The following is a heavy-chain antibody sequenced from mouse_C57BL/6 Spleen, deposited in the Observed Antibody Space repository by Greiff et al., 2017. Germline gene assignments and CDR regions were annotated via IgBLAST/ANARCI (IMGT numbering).Heavy chain of an antibody. CDR1: GYTFTSYW. J-gene: IGHJ1*03. V-gene: IGHV1-64*01. CDR3: ALYDYDSHWYFDV. Sequence: QVQLKQPGAELVKPGASVKLSCKASGYTFTSYWMHWVKQRPGQGLEWIGMIHPNSGSTNYNEKFKSKATLTVDKSSSTAYMQLSSLTSEDSAVYYCALYDYDSHWYFDVWGTGTTVTVSS. CDR2: IHPNSGST. D-gene: IGHD2-4*01.